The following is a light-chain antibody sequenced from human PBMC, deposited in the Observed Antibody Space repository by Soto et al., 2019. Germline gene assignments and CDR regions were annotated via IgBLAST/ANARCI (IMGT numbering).Light chain of an antibody. J-gene: IGKJ1*01. CDR3: HKYGSSPWT. CDR1: QSVSSSY. CDR2: GAS. V-gene: IGKV3-20*01. Sequence: EIVLTHSPGTLSFSPLERATLSCSASQSVSSSYLAWYQQKPGQAPRLLIYGASSRATGIPDRFSGSGSGTDFTLTISRLEPEDFAVYYCHKYGSSPWTFGQGTKVDIK.